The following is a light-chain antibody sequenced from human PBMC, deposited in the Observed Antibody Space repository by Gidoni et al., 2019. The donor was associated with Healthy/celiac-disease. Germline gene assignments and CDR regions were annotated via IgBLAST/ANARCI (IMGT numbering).Light chain of an antibody. V-gene: IGKV3-11*01. CDR2: DAS. J-gene: IGKJ4*01. Sequence: EIVLTQSPATLSLSPGERATLSCRASQSVSSDLAWYQQTPGQAPRLLIYDASNRATGIPARFSGSGSGTDFTLTISSLEPEDFAVYYCQQRSTWPLTFGGGTKVEIK. CDR1: QSVSSD. CDR3: QQRSTWPLT.